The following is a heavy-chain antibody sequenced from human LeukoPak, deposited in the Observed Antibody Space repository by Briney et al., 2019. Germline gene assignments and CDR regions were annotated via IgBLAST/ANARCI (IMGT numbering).Heavy chain of an antibody. V-gene: IGHV1-18*01. J-gene: IGHJ4*02. CDR1: DYTFTSYG. CDR2: ISAYNGNT. CDR3: ARGYYDFWSGYYHRYYFDY. Sequence: GASVKVSCKASDYTFTSYGISWVRQAPGQGLEWMGWISAYNGNTNYAQKLQGRVTMTTDTSTSTAYMELRSLRSDDTAVYYCARGYYDFWSGYYHRYYFDYWGQGTLVTVSS. D-gene: IGHD3-3*01.